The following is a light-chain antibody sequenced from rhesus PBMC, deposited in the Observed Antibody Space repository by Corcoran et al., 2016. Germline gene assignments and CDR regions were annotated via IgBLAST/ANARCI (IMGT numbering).Light chain of an antibody. Sequence: DIQMTQSPSSLSASVGDRVTITCRASQGITNDLAWSQQKPGETPKLLIYEASSLQSGIPSRFSGSGSGTDFTLTISSLQSEDFATYYCQHYYSTPRTFGQGTKVEIK. J-gene: IGKJ1*01. CDR1: QGITND. CDR2: EAS. CDR3: QHYYSTPRT. V-gene: IGKV1-25*01.